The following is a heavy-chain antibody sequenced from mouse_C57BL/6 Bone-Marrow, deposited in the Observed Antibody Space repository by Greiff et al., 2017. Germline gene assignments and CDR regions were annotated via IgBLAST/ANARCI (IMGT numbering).Heavy chain of an antibody. CDR2: IHPSDSDT. D-gene: IGHD1-1*02. CDR1: GYTFTSYW. V-gene: IGHV1-74*01. CDR3: AIWRRWHLYCDV. J-gene: IGHJ1*03. Sequence: VQLQQPGAELVKPGASVKVSCKASGYTFTSYWMHWVKQRPGQGLEWIGRIHPSDSDTNYNQKFKGKATLTVDKSSSTAYMPLSSLTSEDSAVYDVAIWRRWHLYCDVWGTGTTVTVSS.